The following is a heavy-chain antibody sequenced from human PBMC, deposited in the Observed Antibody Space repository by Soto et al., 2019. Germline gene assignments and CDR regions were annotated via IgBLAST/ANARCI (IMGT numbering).Heavy chain of an antibody. CDR2: IYYSGST. J-gene: IGHJ4*01. CDR3: ARHGRGGYSNSAD. CDR1: GGSISSYY. D-gene: IGHD6-13*01. Sequence: QVQLQESGPGLVKPSETLSLTCTVSGGSISSYYWKWIRQPPGKGLEWIGYIYYSGSTNYNPSLKSRVTISVDTSKNQFSLKLSSVTAADTAVYYCARHGRGGYSNSADWRQGTLVTVSS. V-gene: IGHV4-59*08.